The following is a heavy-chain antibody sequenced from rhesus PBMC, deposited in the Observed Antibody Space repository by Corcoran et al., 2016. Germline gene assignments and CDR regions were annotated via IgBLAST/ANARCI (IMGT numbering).Heavy chain of an antibody. CDR1: GFTFSDYY. J-gene: IGHJ4*01. Sequence: EVQLVESGDGLAKPGGSLRLYCAASGFTFSDYYMYWVRQVLGKGLALFSFISNGCCSTGYADSVKGIFTISRENAKNTLYFQINSLRAEDTAVYYCARERISPYYFDYWGQGVLVTVSS. D-gene: IGHD2-15*01. CDR2: ISNGCCST. CDR3: ARERISPYYFDY. V-gene: IGHV3-178*01.